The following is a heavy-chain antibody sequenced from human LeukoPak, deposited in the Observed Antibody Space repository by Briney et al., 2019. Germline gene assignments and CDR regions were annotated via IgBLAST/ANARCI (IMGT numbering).Heavy chain of an antibody. CDR3: ASGSGSYSNWFDP. Sequence: PSETLSLTCNVSGYSISSNFYWGWIRQTPGKGLEWIGSIFHTGTTLYNPSLKSRTTISVDTSRRQFSLKLSSVTAADTAVYYCASGSGSYSNWFDPWGQGTLVTVSS. D-gene: IGHD3-10*01. CDR1: GYSISSNFY. V-gene: IGHV4-38-2*02. J-gene: IGHJ5*02. CDR2: IFHTGTT.